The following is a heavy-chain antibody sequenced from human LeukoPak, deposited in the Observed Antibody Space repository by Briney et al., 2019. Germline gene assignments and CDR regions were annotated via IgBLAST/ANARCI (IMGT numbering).Heavy chain of an antibody. Sequence: ASVKVSCKASGYSFTIFHTHWVRQAPGQGLEWMGMINPSDGGTSYAQKFQGRVTMTSDTSTTTVAMDLSSLRSDDTAVYYCARESTFRLLRNVSDIWGQGTMVTVSS. CDR3: ARESTFRLLRNVSDI. J-gene: IGHJ3*02. CDR1: GYSFTIFH. D-gene: IGHD5-12*01. CDR2: INPSDGGT. V-gene: IGHV1-46*01.